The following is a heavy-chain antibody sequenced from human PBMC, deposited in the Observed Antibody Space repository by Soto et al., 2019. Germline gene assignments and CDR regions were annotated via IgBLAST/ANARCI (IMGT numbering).Heavy chain of an antibody. V-gene: IGHV3-33*01. CDR3: ARGLHSLFDY. D-gene: IGHD2-21*01. CDR2: IWYDGNNK. CDR1: GFTFSNYG. Sequence: GGSLRLSCAASGFTFSNYGMHWVRQAPGKGLEWVAVIWYDGNNKYYADSVKGRFTISRDNSNNTLYVQMTSLRAEDTAVYYCARGLHSLFDYWGQGTLVTVSS. J-gene: IGHJ4*02.